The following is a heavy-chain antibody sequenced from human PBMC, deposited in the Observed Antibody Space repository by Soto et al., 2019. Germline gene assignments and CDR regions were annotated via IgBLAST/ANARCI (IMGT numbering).Heavy chain of an antibody. D-gene: IGHD2-2*02. Sequence: ASVKVSCKASGYTFTSYDINWVRQATGQGLEWMGWMNPNSGNTGYAQKFQGRVTMTRNTSISTAYMELSSLRSEDTAVYYCARRVSIPYCSSTSCHRGNAFDIWGQGTRVTVS. V-gene: IGHV1-8*01. CDR1: GYTFTSYD. CDR3: ARRVSIPYCSSTSCHRGNAFDI. J-gene: IGHJ3*02. CDR2: MNPNSGNT.